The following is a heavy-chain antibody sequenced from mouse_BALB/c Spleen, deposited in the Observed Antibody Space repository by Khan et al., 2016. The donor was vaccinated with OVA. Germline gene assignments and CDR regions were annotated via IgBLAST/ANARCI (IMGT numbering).Heavy chain of an antibody. J-gene: IGHJ2*01. CDR1: GYTFTSYY. D-gene: IGHD1-1*01. CDR3: TRSGYYGYVAY. Sequence: QVQLKQSGAELVNPGASVKLSCKASGYTFTSYYIYWVKQRPGQGLEWIGEINPSNGGTNFNEKFKNKATLTVDKSSSTTYMQLSSLTSEDSAVYYCTRSGYYGYVAYWGQGTTLTVSS. CDR2: INPSNGGT. V-gene: IGHV1S81*02.